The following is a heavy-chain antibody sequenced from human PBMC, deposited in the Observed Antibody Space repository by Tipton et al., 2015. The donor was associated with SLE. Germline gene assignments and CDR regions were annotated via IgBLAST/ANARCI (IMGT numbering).Heavy chain of an antibody. Sequence: TLSLTCIVSSYSISSGYYWGWIRQPPGKGLEWIGSIYHSGSIYYSGNTYYNPSLESRFTISADTFKNQFSLKVTSVTAADTAVYFCARIHPNNYGDYGPFDYWGQGILVTVSS. D-gene: IGHD4-17*01. V-gene: IGHV4-38-2*02. J-gene: IGHJ4*02. CDR1: SYSISSGYY. CDR2: IYYSGNT. CDR3: ARIHPNNYGDYGPFDY.